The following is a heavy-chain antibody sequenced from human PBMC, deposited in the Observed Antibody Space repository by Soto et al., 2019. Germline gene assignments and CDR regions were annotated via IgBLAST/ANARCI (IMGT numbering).Heavy chain of an antibody. CDR3: AWIRGLSYRYYFDH. CDR1: GFSLSATGMC. Sequence: QVTLRESGPAVVKPTQTLTLTCTFSGFSLSATGMCVSWIRQPAGKALEWLARIDWEDDKYYNTSLETRLSISKDTSKNQVVLTLTDVDPVDTGTYYCAWIRGLSYRYYFDHWGQGMLVTVSS. D-gene: IGHD3-16*02. V-gene: IGHV2-70*15. J-gene: IGHJ4*02. CDR2: IDWEDDK.